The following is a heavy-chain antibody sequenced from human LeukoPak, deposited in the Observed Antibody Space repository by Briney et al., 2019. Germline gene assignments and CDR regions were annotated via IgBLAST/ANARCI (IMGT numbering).Heavy chain of an antibody. CDR2: ISSSSSYI. D-gene: IGHD2-15*01. J-gene: IGHJ3*02. V-gene: IGHV3-21*01. CDR3: ARGRLSPRYRSGGSCYTADAFDI. CDR1: GFTFSSYS. Sequence: PGGSLRLSCAASGFTFSSYSMNWVRQAPGKGLEWVSSISSSSSYIYYVDSVKGRFSISRDNAKNSLYLQMNSLRAEDTAVYYCARGRLSPRYRSGGSCYTADAFDIWGQGTMVTVSS.